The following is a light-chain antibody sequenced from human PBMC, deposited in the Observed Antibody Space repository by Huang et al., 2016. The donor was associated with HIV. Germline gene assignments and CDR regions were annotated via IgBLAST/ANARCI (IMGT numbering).Light chain of an antibody. CDR1: QSVLYSSNNNNY. Sequence: IVVTQSPDSLAVSLGERAAINCNSSQSVLYSSNNNNYLAWYQQKPGQSPALLIYWASTRAPGVPDRFNGSGSGTDFTLTISSLQAEDVALYYCQQYFRTPLTFGGGTRVDVK. CDR3: QQYFRTPLT. V-gene: IGKV4-1*01. CDR2: WAS. J-gene: IGKJ4*01.